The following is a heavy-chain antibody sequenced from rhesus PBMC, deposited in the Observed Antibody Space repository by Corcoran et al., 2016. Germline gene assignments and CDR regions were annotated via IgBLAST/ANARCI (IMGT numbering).Heavy chain of an antibody. CDR3: ARDTTVAAIDY. D-gene: IGHD4-29*01. CDR1: GVSIRGYY. CDR2: IGGRSGST. J-gene: IGHJ4*01. Sequence: QVQLEESGPGLVKPSETLSLTFAVSGVSIRGYYWHCLRPPPGKGLEWSGYIGGRSGSTDYNPSLKSRVTISTDTSKNQLSLRLSSVTAADTAVYYCARDTTVAAIDYWGQGVLVTVSS. V-gene: IGHV4-165*01.